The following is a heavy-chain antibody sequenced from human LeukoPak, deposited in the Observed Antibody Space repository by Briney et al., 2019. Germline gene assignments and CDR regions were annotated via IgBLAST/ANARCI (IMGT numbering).Heavy chain of an antibody. CDR1: GFTFSSYS. CDR3: ARVINGSGSYNPLDY. D-gene: IGHD3-10*01. V-gene: IGHV3-21*01. J-gene: IGHJ4*02. Sequence: GGSLRLSCAASGFTFSSYSMNWVRQAPGKGLEWVSSISSSSSYIYYADSVKGRFTISRDNAKNSLYLQMNSLRAEDTAVYYCARVINGSGSYNPLDYWGQGTLVTVSS. CDR2: ISSSSSYI.